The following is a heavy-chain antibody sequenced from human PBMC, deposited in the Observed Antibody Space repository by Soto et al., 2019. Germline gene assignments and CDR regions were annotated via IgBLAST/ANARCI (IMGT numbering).Heavy chain of an antibody. CDR1: GGSISISNFY. V-gene: IGHV4-39*01. D-gene: IGHD2-15*01. Sequence: PSETLSLTCSVSGGSISISNFYWGWVRQSPGRGLEWIGSLYSGRIAYYNPSLKSRVTLSVDTSQNQFSLKLGSVTAADTALYYCARVRIVVVVAATTPFDYWGQGTLVTVSS. CDR2: LYSGRIA. CDR3: ARVRIVVVVAATTPFDY. J-gene: IGHJ4*02.